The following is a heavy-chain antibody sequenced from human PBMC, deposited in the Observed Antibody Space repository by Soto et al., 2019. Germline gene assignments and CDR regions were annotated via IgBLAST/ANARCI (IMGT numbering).Heavy chain of an antibody. D-gene: IGHD1-26*01. CDR1: GGSISSSTYF. J-gene: IGHJ1*01. V-gene: IGHV4-39*01. CDR3: ARHGSNSVSYSEYFQH. CDR2: SDYSGTT. Sequence: QLQLQESGPGLVKPSETLSLTCTVSGGSISSSTYFWGWIRQPPGKGLEWIGSSDYSGTTYYNTSLRKRANVSVDTPKTQYTLKLSSVTAADTAVYFCARHGSNSVSYSEYFQHWGQGTLVTVSS.